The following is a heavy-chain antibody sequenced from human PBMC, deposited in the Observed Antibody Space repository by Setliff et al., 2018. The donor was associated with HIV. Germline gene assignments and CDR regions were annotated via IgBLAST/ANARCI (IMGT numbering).Heavy chain of an antibody. J-gene: IGHJ4*02. Sequence: GGSLRLSCAASGFTFSTYWMSWVRQAPGKGLEWVANIKQDGSEKNYMDSVKGRFTISRDNAKNSLYLLMNSLRVEDTAVYYCATDCAVVGGTGSLDSWGQGTLVTVSS. CDR1: GFTFSTYW. CDR2: IKQDGSEK. D-gene: IGHD1-26*01. CDR3: ATDCAVVGGTGSLDS. V-gene: IGHV3-7*05.